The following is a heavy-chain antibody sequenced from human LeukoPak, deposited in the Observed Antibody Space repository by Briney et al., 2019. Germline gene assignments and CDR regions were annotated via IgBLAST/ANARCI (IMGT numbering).Heavy chain of an antibody. CDR2: LYSDGNT. CDR1: GVSVTGNY. J-gene: IGHJ4*02. V-gene: IGHV3-66*01. CDR3: VYGDYPLTN. Sequence: GGSLRLSCAASGVSVTGNYWHWVRQAPVRAPEWVALLYSDGNTRYAASVTGRFTFSRDVAKSTLFLQMVNLRAEDTAQYYCVYGDYPLTNWGQGTLVTVSS. D-gene: IGHD4-17*01.